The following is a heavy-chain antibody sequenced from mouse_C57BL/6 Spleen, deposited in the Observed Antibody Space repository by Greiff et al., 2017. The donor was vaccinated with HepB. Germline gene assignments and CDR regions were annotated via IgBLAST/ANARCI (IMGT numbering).Heavy chain of an antibody. J-gene: IGHJ3*01. D-gene: IGHD1-1*02. CDR1: GYAFSSYW. Sequence: VQLQQSGAELVKPGASVKISCKASGYAFSSYWMNWVKQRPGKGLEWIGQIYPGDGDTNYNGKFKGKATLTADKSSSTAYMQLSSLTSEDSAVYFCSSGNYGDWFAYWGQGTLVTVSA. CDR2: IYPGDGDT. CDR3: SSGNYGDWFAY. V-gene: IGHV1-80*01.